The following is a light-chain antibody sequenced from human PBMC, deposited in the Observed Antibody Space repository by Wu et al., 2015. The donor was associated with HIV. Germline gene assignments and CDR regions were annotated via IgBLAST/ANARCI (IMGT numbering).Light chain of an antibody. V-gene: IGKV1-5*03. CDR1: QSISNW. CDR2: RAS. CDR3: QQYSSWT. Sequence: DIQMTQSPSTLSASVGDRVTITCRASQSISNWLAWYQQKPGKVPKLLIYRASSLEGGVPSRFSGSGSGTEFTLTISSLQPDDFATYYCQQYSSWTFGQGTKVEIK. J-gene: IGKJ1*01.